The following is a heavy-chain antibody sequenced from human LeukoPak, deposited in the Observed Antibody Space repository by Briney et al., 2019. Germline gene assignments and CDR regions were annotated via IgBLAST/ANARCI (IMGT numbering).Heavy chain of an antibody. J-gene: IGHJ1*01. CDR2: INSDGRST. V-gene: IGHV3-74*01. D-gene: IGHD4-17*01. Sequence: GWSLRLSCVASGFTFSSYWMHWVRQAPGKGLVWVSRINSDGRSTSYADSVKGRFTISRDNAKNTLYLQMNSLRAEDTAVYYCARGAYGDYVVEYFQHWGQGTLVTVSS. CDR3: ARGAYGDYVVEYFQH. CDR1: GFTFSSYW.